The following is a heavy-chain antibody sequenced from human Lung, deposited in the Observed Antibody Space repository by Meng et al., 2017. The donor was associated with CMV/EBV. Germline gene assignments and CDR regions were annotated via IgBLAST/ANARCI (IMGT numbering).Heavy chain of an antibody. CDR3: ARGEMADPYWYFDL. D-gene: IGHD5-24*01. Sequence: KASGYTFTNYGVTWVRQAPGQGLEWMGWISGYNGDTKYAQQFQGRVTLTTDTSTGTAYMELRSLRSDDTAIYFCARGEMADPYWYFDLWGRGTLVTVSS. CDR1: GYTFTNYG. CDR2: ISGYNGDT. J-gene: IGHJ2*01. V-gene: IGHV1-18*04.